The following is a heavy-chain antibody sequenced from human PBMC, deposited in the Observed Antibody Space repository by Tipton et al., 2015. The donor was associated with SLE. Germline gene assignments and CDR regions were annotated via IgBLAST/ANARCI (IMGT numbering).Heavy chain of an antibody. V-gene: IGHV4-59*08. J-gene: IGHJ6*02. Sequence: TLSLTCTVSGGSISSHYWSWVRQSPGKGLEWIGYIHHTGSSAYNPSLKSRVIASVDTSKKQVSLRLTSVTAADTAVYYCARGLVTWRGAIVGVDVWGQGTTVNVSS. CDR2: IHHTGSS. D-gene: IGHD2-21*02. CDR1: GGSISSHY. CDR3: ARGLVTWRGAIVGVDV.